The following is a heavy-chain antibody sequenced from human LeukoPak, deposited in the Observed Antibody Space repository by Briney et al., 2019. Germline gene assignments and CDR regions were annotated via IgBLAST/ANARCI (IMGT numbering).Heavy chain of an antibody. J-gene: IGHJ4*02. CDR1: GFTFSSYA. V-gene: IGHV3-23*01. D-gene: IGHD2-15*01. CDR2: ISGSGGST. CDR3: AKDFSYCGGGSCYRSFDY. Sequence: GGSLRLSCAASGFTFSSYAMSWVRQAPGKGREWVPAISGSGGSTYYADSVKGRFTISRDNSKNTLYLQMNSLRAEDTAVYYCAKDFSYCGGGSCYRSFDYWGQGTLVTVSS.